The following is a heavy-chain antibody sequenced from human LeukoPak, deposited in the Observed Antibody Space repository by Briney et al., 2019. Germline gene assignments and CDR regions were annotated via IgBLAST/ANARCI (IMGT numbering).Heavy chain of an antibody. V-gene: IGHV1-69*04. CDR3: ARRGNGYNLRYFDY. J-gene: IGHJ4*02. CDR1: GGTFSSYA. CDR2: IIPILGIA. D-gene: IGHD5-24*01. Sequence: GASVKVSCKASGGTFSSYAISWVRQAPGQGLEWMGRIIPILGIANYAQKFQGRVTITADKSTSTAYMELSSLRSEDTAVYYCARRGNGYNLRYFDYWGQGTLVTVSS.